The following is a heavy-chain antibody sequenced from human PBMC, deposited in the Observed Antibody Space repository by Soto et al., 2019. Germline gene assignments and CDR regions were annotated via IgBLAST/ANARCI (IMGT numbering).Heavy chain of an antibody. CDR2: ISGSGGST. V-gene: IGHV3-23*01. CDR1: GFTFSSYA. D-gene: IGHD6-13*01. CDR3: AKVPPIIAAAGATAFDI. J-gene: IGHJ3*02. Sequence: EVQLLESGGGLVQPGGSLRLSCAASGFTFSSYAMSWVRQAPGKGLEWGSAISGSGGSTYYADSVKGRFTISRDNSKNPLYLQMNSLRAEDTAVYYCAKVPPIIAAAGATAFDIWGQGTMVTVSS.